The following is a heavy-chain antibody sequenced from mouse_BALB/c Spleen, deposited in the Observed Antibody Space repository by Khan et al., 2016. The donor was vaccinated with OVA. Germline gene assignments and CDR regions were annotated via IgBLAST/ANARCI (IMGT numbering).Heavy chain of an antibody. CDR1: GFSLTNYG. Sequence: QVQLKESGPGLVAPSQSLSITCTVSGFSLTNYGVNWVRQPPGKGLEWLGVIWGDGSTNYHSALISRLSIKKDNSKSQGFLNLNSLQTDDTATYYCAKWGTGYYAMDYWGQGTSVTVSS. J-gene: IGHJ4*01. CDR2: IWGDGST. D-gene: IGHD4-1*01. CDR3: AKWGTGYYAMDY. V-gene: IGHV2-3*01.